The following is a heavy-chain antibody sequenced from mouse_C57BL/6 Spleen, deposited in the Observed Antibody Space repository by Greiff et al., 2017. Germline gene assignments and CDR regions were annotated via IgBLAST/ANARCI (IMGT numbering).Heavy chain of an antibody. Sequence: EVQLQQSGTVLARPGASVKMSCKTSGYTFTSYWMHWVKQRPGQGLEWIGAIYPGNSDTSDNQKFKGKAKLTAVTSASTAYMELSSLTNEDSAVYYCTRGNYWDGYWYFDVWGTGTTVTVSS. V-gene: IGHV1-5*01. D-gene: IGHD4-1*01. CDR3: TRGNYWDGYWYFDV. CDR1: GYTFTSYW. J-gene: IGHJ1*03. CDR2: IYPGNSDT.